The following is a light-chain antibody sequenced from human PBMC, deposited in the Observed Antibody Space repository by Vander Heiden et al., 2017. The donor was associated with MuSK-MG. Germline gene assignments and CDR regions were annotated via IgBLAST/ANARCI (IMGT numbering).Light chain of an antibody. Sequence: LTQPPSASGSPGPSVTISCSGTRSAVGASNFVSWYQQHPGKAPNLLVYEAGMRPSWVPDRFSGSKSVNMAALAVAGHQAEDGADYYWSSNAGSSNRELFGGGTKLTVL. J-gene: IGLJ2*01. V-gene: IGLV2-8*01. CDR1: RSAVGASNF. CDR3: SSNAGSSNREL. CDR2: EAG.